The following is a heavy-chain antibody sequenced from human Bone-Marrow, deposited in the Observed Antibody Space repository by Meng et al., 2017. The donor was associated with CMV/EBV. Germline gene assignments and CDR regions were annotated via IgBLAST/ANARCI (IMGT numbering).Heavy chain of an antibody. Sequence: SVKVSCKVSGGTFKSFTITWVRQAPGQGLEWMGAIIAFFGTADYGQKFQDRVTITTDASTSTANIEVSSLRSEDAAVYYRAGGERLLERYFDYWGQGTLVTVSS. CDR1: GGTFKSFT. CDR3: AGGERLLERYFDY. D-gene: IGHD1-1*01. CDR2: IIAFFGTA. J-gene: IGHJ4*02. V-gene: IGHV1-69*05.